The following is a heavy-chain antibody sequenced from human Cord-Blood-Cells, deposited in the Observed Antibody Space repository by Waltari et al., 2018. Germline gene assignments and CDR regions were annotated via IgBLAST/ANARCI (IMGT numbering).Heavy chain of an antibody. Sequence: EVQLVESGGGLVQLGGSLRLSCAASGFTFSSFAMSWVRQAPGKGLGWVSYISSSGRTIYYADDVKGRFNISRDNAKNSLYLQMNSLRAEDTAVYYCARDRRGSSGWFDYWGQGTLVTVSS. CDR3: ARDRRGSSGWFDY. CDR1: GFTFSSFA. V-gene: IGHV3-48*03. CDR2: ISSSGRTI. D-gene: IGHD6-19*01. J-gene: IGHJ4*02.